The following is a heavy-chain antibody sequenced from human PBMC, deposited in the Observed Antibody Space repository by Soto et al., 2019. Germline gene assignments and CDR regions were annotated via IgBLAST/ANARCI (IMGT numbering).Heavy chain of an antibody. V-gene: IGHV4-59*01. CDR1: GGSISSYY. Sequence: QVQLQESGPGLVKPSETLSLTCTVSGGSISSYYWSWIRQPPGKGLEWIGYIYHSGSTKYNPSLNSRVTISMDSSRHQFSLKLSFVTAADTAICCCASIPRGNTFGWFDYWGQGSLVTVSS. CDR2: IYHSGST. CDR3: ASIPRGNTFGWFDY. J-gene: IGHJ4*02. D-gene: IGHD5-18*01.